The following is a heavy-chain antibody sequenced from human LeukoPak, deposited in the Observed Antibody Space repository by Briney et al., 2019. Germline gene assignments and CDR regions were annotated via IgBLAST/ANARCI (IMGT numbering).Heavy chain of an antibody. CDR1: GYTITGNY. CDR2: INPNSGAT. J-gene: IGHJ3*02. V-gene: IGHV1-2*02. CDR3: ARAYTSSWNSAFDI. Sequence: GASVKVSCKASGYTITGNYIHWGRQGPGQGLEWMGWINPNSGATNYAQKFQGRVTMTRDTSISTAYMELTSLRSDDTAVYYCARAYTSSWNSAFDIWGQGTMVTVSS. D-gene: IGHD6-13*01.